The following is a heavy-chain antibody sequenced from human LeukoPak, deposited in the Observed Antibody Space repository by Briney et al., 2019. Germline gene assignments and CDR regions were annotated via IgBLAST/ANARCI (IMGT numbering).Heavy chain of an antibody. D-gene: IGHD2-2*01. V-gene: IGHV4-39*01. Sequence: SETLSLTCTVSGGSISSSSYYWGWIRQPPGKGLEWIGSIYYSGSTYYNPSLKSRVTISVDTSKNQFSLKLSSVTAADTAVYYCARGSIVVVPAATYYYYYGMDVWGQGTTVTVSS. CDR1: GGSISSSSYY. J-gene: IGHJ6*02. CDR3: ARGSIVVVPAATYYYYYGMDV. CDR2: IYYSGST.